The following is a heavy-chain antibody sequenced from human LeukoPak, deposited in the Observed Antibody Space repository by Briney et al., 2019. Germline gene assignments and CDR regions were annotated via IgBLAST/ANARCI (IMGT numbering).Heavy chain of an antibody. J-gene: IGHJ4*02. Sequence: GGSLRLSCAASGFTFYDYGMTWVRQAPGKGLEWVSSISSSSSYIYYADSVKGRFTISRDNAKNSLYLQMNSLRAEDTAVYYCATKTSSGKPLDYWGQGTLVTVSS. V-gene: IGHV3-21*01. D-gene: IGHD3-22*01. CDR3: ATKTSSGKPLDY. CDR1: GFTFYDYG. CDR2: ISSSSSYI.